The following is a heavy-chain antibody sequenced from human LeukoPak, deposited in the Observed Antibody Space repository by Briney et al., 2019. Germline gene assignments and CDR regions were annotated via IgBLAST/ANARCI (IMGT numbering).Heavy chain of an antibody. CDR3: ARGLRFLEWLLSV. J-gene: IGHJ4*02. CDR2: INPNSGGT. D-gene: IGHD3-3*01. CDR1: GYTFTGYY. V-gene: IGHV1-2*06. Sequence: ASVKVSCKASGYTFTGYYMHWVRQAPGQGLEWMGRINPNSGGTNYAQKFQGRVTMTRDTSISTAYMELSRLRSDDTAAYYCARGLRFLEWLLSVWGQGTLVTVSS.